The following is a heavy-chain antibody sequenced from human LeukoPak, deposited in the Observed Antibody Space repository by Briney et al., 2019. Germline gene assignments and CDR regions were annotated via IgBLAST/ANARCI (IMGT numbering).Heavy chain of an antibody. J-gene: IGHJ4*02. V-gene: IGHV3-23*01. CDR3: AKDRSPLGGTTGY. D-gene: IGHD1-7*01. Sequence: GGSLRLSCAASGFTFSSYGMSWVRQAPGKGLECISGFSGTGGYTYHTDSVKGRFTISRDNSKNTLYLQMNSLRAEDTAVYYCAKDRSPLGGTTGYWGQGTLVTVSS. CDR1: GFTFSSYG. CDR2: FSGTGGYT.